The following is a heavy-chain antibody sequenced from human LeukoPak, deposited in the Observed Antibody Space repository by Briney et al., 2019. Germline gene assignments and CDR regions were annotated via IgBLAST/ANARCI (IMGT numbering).Heavy chain of an antibody. J-gene: IGHJ4*02. V-gene: IGHV3-7*01. CDR1: GFTFSSYW. CDR2: IKQDGSEK. Sequence: GGSLRLSCAASGFTFSSYWMSWVRQAPGKGLEWVANIKQDGSEKYYVDSVKGRFTISRDDAKNSLYLQMNSLRAEDTAVYFCARALDYYGLGSSPHYFDLWGQGTLVTVSS. D-gene: IGHD3-10*01. CDR3: ARALDYYGLGSSPHYFDL.